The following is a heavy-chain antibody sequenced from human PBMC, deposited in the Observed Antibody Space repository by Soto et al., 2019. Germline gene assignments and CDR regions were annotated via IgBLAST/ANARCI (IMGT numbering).Heavy chain of an antibody. Sequence: ASVKVSCKASWYTLTNYDIKWVRQATGQGLEWMGWMNPNSGNTGYAQKFQGRVTMTRSTSISTAYMELSSLRSEDTAVYYCARLPRAVAHLWGQGTLVTVSS. CDR2: MNPNSGNT. J-gene: IGHJ5*02. D-gene: IGHD6-19*01. V-gene: IGHV1-8*01. CDR1: WYTLTNYD. CDR3: ARLPRAVAHL.